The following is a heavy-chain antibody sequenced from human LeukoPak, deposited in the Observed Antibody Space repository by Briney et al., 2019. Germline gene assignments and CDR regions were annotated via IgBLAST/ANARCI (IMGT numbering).Heavy chain of an antibody. CDR2: ISAYNGNT. CDR3: ARDTDDEGFDY. D-gene: IGHD1-1*01. Sequence: ASVKVSCTTSGYTFTSYGITWVRQAPGQGLEWMGWISAYNGNTNYAQRLQGRVTMTTDTSTSTAYTELRSLRSDDTAMYYCARDTDDEGFDYWGQGTLVTVSS. J-gene: IGHJ4*02. CDR1: GYTFTSYG. V-gene: IGHV1-18*01.